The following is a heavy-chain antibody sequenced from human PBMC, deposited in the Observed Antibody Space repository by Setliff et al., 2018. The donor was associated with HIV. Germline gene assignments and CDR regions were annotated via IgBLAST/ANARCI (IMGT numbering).Heavy chain of an antibody. V-gene: IGHV1-3*03. D-gene: IGHD3-10*01. Sequence: ASVKVSCKASGYTFTTYAIHWVRQAPGQRLEWMGWINVGKGNTKYSQDLQGRVTITRDTSASTAYMELNSLRSEDMAVYYCARAEFLGPESDFDIWGQGTMVTVSS. CDR1: GYTFTTYA. CDR3: ARAEFLGPESDFDI. CDR2: INVGKGNT. J-gene: IGHJ3*02.